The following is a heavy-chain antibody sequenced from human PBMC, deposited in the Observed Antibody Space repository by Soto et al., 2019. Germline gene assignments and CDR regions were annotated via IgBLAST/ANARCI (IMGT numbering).Heavy chain of an antibody. D-gene: IGHD3-10*01. Sequence: QVQLVQSGAEVKKPGSPVRVSCTASGDTFNFYTISWVRQVPGQGPEWMGKIIPMLGMSNYAQKFQGRVTIITDXXTSTVYMNLSGLTSEDTAVYYCATNYGSGSTHFDYWGQGTLVTVSS. V-gene: IGHV1-69*02. CDR3: ATNYGSGSTHFDY. J-gene: IGHJ4*02. CDR1: GDTFNFYT. CDR2: IIPMLGMS.